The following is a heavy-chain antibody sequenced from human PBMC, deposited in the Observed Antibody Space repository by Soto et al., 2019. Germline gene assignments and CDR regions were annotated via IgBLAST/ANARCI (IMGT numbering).Heavy chain of an antibody. CDR2: INPNSGNT. J-gene: IGHJ3*02. Sequence: QVQLVQSGAEVKKPGASVKVSCKASGYTFASYDINGVRQATGQGLEGMGWINPNSGNTAYAQKFHGRVTMTRNTSISTAYMERSSMRSEDTAVYYCAREVRGGAFDIWGKGTMVTVSS. V-gene: IGHV1-8*01. CDR3: AREVRGGAFDI. CDR1: GYTFASYD. D-gene: IGHD3-10*01.